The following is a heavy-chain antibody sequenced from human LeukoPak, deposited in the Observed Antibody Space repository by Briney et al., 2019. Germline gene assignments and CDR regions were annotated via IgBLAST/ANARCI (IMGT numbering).Heavy chain of an antibody. J-gene: IGHJ4*02. V-gene: IGHV3-21*01. CDR3: AREAGYDFWSGYYFDY. CDR2: ISSSSSYI. CDR1: GFTFSSYS. Sequence: GGSLRLSCAASGFTFSSYSMNWVRQAPGKGLEWVSSISSSSSYIYYADSVKGRFTISRDNAKNSLYLQMNSLRAEDTAVYYCAREAGYDFWSGYYFDYWGLGTLVTVSS. D-gene: IGHD3-3*01.